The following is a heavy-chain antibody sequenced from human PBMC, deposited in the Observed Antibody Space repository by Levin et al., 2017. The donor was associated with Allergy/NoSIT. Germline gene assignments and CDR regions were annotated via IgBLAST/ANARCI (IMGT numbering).Heavy chain of an antibody. CDR2: ISYDGSNK. Sequence: PGGSLRLSCAASGFTFSSYGMHWVRQAPGKGLEWVAVISYDGSNKYYADSVKGRFTISRDNSKNTLYLQMNSLRAEDTAVYYCAKDPTYYYGSGSYSDYWGQGTLVTVSS. V-gene: IGHV3-30*18. D-gene: IGHD3-10*01. CDR3: AKDPTYYYGSGSYSDY. J-gene: IGHJ4*02. CDR1: GFTFSSYG.